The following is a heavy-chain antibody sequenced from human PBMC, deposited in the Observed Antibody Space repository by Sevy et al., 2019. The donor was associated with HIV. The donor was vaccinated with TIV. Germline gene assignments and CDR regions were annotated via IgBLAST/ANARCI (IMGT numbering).Heavy chain of an antibody. V-gene: IGHV3-7*03. Sequence: GGSLRLSCAASGFTFSNFWMSWVRQAPGKGLELVANIKQDGSENFYAGSVKGRFTISRDNAKNSLFLQMNNLRVEETAVDYCARDHPSTAPFDYGGQGTRVTVSS. CDR2: IKQDGSEN. D-gene: IGHD2-21*02. CDR1: GFTFSNFW. J-gene: IGHJ4*02. CDR3: ARDHPSTAPFDY.